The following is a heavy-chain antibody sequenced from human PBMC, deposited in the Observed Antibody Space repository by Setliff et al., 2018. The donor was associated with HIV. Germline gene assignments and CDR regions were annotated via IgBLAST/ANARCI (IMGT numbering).Heavy chain of an antibody. CDR1: GGSISSGNYY. CDR3: AREGARHYGSGNAYYFAD. Sequence: LSLTCTVSGGSISSGNYYWSWIRQHPGKGLEWIGYIYYSGSTYYNPSLKSRVTMSVDTSKHQFSLKLSSVTAADTAVYYCAREGARHYGSGNAYYFADWGQGTLVTVSS. D-gene: IGHD3-10*01. J-gene: IGHJ4*02. V-gene: IGHV4-31*03. CDR2: IYYSGST.